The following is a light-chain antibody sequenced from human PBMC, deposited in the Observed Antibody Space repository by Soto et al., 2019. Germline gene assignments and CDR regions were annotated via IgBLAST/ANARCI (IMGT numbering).Light chain of an antibody. CDR2: SNN. Sequence: QSVLTQPPSASGTPGQRVTISCSGSSSNIGSNTVNWYQQLQGTDPTLLIYSNNQRPSGVPDRFSGSKSGTSASLAVNGRQSGDEADYYCAAWDESLNGPLFGGGTKVTVL. J-gene: IGLJ3*02. CDR1: SSNIGSNT. V-gene: IGLV1-44*01. CDR3: AAWDESLNGPL.